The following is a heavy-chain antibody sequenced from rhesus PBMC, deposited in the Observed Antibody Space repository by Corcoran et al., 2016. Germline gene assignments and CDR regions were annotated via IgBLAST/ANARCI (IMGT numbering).Heavy chain of an antibody. Sequence: QVQLQESGPGLVKPSETLSLTCSVSGGSITDYYWEWIRQPPGKGLEWIGKIYGTDSATVYNPSLRSRVTLSVDTSKNHFSLKLNSVTAADTAVYFCARHSYYSGWFLDSWGQGVLVTVSS. CDR2: IYGTDSAT. V-gene: IGHV4S11*01. J-gene: IGHJ1*01. D-gene: IGHD6-31*01. CDR1: GGSITDYY. CDR3: ARHSYYSGWFLDS.